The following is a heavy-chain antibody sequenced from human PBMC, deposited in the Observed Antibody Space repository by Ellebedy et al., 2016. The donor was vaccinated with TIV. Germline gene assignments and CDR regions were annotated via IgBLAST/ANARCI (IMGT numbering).Heavy chain of an antibody. CDR3: ARDPSDYYDSSGYYYAY. CDR1: GGTFSSYA. Sequence: AASVKVSCKASGGTFSSYAISWVRQAPGQGLEWMGGIIPIFGTANYAQKFQGRVTITADESTSTAYMELSSLRSEDTAVYYCARDPSDYYDSSGYYYAYWGQGTLVTVSS. D-gene: IGHD3-22*01. CDR2: IIPIFGTA. V-gene: IGHV1-69*13. J-gene: IGHJ4*02.